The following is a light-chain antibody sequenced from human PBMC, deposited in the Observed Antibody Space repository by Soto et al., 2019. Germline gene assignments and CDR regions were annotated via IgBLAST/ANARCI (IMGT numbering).Light chain of an antibody. CDR2: KAS. CDR1: QSISRY. J-gene: IGKJ1*01. V-gene: IGKV1-5*03. Sequence: DIQMTQSPSTLSASVGDRVSITCRASQSISRYLAWYQQKPGKAPKLLIYKASSLEGGVPSRFSGSGSGTEFILTISSLQPDDFATYYCQQYETFSGTFGPGTKVDIK. CDR3: QQYETFSGT.